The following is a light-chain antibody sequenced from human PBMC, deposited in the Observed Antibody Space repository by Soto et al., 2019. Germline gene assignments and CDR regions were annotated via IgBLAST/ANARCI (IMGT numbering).Light chain of an antibody. V-gene: IGLV2-14*01. CDR2: EVT. Sequence: QSVLAQPASVSGSPGQSITISCTGSSSDVGAYNFVSWYQHHPGRAPKLILYEVTTRPSGVSSRFSGSQSRNTASLTISGLQADDEATYFCSSYTSTNTPYVFGTGTKVTVL. J-gene: IGLJ1*01. CDR1: SSDVGAYNF. CDR3: SSYTSTNTPYV.